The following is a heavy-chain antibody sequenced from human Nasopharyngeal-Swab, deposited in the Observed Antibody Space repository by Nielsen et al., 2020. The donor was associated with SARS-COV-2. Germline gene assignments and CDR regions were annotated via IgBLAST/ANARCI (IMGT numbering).Heavy chain of an antibody. CDR1: CVSFSGYY. D-gene: IGHD6-19*01. CDR3: ARGKGYSSD. CDR2: INHSGST. Sequence: SQTLSLTCAVYCVSFSGYYWSWIRQPPGKGLEWSGEINHSGSTNYNPSLKSRVTISVDTSKNQFSLKLSSVTAADTAVYYCARGKGYSSDWGQGTLVTVSP. V-gene: IGHV4-34*01. J-gene: IGHJ4*02.